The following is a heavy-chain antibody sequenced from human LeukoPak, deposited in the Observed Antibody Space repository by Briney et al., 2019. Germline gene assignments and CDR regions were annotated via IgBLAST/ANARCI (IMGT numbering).Heavy chain of an antibody. J-gene: IGHJ4*02. Sequence: PGGSLRLSCAASGFTFGTYAMSLVRQAPGKGLEWVSSLSTSGGSTYYADSVKGRFTISRDNSQNTLYLQLNSLRAEDTAVYFCAKGGSWSHFDYWGQGTLVTVSS. V-gene: IGHV3-23*01. CDR3: AKGGSWSHFDY. CDR1: GFTFGTYA. D-gene: IGHD6-13*01. CDR2: LSTSGGST.